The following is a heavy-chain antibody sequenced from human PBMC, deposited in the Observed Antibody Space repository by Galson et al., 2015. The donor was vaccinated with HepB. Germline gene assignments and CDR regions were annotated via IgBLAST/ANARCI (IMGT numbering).Heavy chain of an antibody. CDR3: ARRAFPSMFDP. D-gene: IGHD6-6*01. CDR2: INHSGTT. CDR1: GGSFSGYY. Sequence: SETLSLTCAVYGGSFSGYYWSWIRQPPHKGLEWIGEINHSGTTNYNPSLKSRVTISEDTSKNQFSLRLRSVTAADTAVYYCARRAFPSMFDPWGRGTLVTVSS. V-gene: IGHV4-34*01. J-gene: IGHJ5*02.